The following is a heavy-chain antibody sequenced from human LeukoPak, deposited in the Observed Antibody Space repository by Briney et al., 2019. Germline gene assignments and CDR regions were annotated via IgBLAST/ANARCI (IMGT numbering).Heavy chain of an antibody. CDR3: AKDGYTPSSGGFDY. V-gene: IGHV3-30*04. CDR2: ISYDGSSK. D-gene: IGHD3-16*02. Sequence: GGSLRLSCAASGFTFSTYAMHWVRQAPGKGLEWVAVISYDGSSKYYADSVKGRFTISRDNSKNTLYLQMNSLSAEDTAVYYCAKDGYTPSSGGFDYWGQGTLVTVSS. J-gene: IGHJ4*02. CDR1: GFTFSTYA.